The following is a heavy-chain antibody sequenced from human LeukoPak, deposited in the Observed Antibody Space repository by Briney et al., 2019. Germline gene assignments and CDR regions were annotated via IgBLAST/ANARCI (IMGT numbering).Heavy chain of an antibody. CDR2: IIPIFGTA. V-gene: IGHV1-69*13. D-gene: IGHD2-2*01. J-gene: IGHJ6*02. CDR3: ASGSTTVYYYYGMDV. CDR1: GGTFISYA. Sequence: SVKVSCKASGGTFISYAISWVRQAPGQGLEWMGGIIPIFGTANYAQKFQGRVTITADESTSTAYKELSSLRSEDTAVYYCASGSTTVYYYYGMDVWGQGTTVTSP.